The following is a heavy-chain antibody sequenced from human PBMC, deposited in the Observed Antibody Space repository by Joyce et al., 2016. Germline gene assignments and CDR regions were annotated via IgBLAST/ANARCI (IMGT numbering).Heavy chain of an antibody. V-gene: IGHV1-8*01. J-gene: IGHJ6*02. CDR1: GYTFTSCD. CDR3: ARLADMDV. CDR2: VNPNSGNT. Sequence: QVQLVQSGAEVKKPGASVKVSCKASGYTFTSCDINWVRQAPGQGLEWKGWVNPNSGNTGYAQNFQDRVTMTRNTSISTAYMELSSLRSEDTAVYYCARLADMDVWGQGTTVTVSS.